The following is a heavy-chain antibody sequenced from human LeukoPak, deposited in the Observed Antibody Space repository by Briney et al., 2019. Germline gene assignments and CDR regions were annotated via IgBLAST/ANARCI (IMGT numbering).Heavy chain of an antibody. Sequence: GGSLRLSCAASGFTFSSYEMNWVRQAPGKGLEWVSYISSSGSTIYYADSVKGRFTISRDNAENSLYLQMNSLRAEDTAVYYCAREHYFYHMDGWGEGTTVTVSS. V-gene: IGHV3-48*03. CDR3: AREHYFYHMDG. CDR2: ISSSGSTI. J-gene: IGHJ6*03. CDR1: GFTFSSYE.